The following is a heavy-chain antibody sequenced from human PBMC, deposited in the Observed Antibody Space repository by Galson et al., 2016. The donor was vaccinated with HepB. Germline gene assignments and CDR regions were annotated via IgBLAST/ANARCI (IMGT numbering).Heavy chain of an antibody. J-gene: IGHJ4*02. CDR1: GFTFTNAW. V-gene: IGHV3-48*02. D-gene: IGHD2-21*02. Sequence: SLRLSCAASGFTFTNAWMNWVRQAPGKGLEWISYITPSSDALHYADSVRGRFTISRDDAKKSLYLEMNSLRDEDTAVYYCAREHGGYCDWGQGTLVTVSS. CDR2: ITPSSDAL. CDR3: AREHGGYCD.